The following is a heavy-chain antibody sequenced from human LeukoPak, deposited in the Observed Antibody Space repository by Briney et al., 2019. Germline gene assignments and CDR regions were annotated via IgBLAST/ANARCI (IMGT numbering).Heavy chain of an antibody. J-gene: IGHJ3*02. D-gene: IGHD6-13*01. CDR1: GGTFSSYA. V-gene: IGHV1-69*04. Sequence: GASVKVSCKASGGTFSSYAISWVRQAPGQGLEWMGRIIPILGLANYAQKFQGRVTITADKSTSTAYMELSSLRSEDTAVYYCARERVSSSWYEGAFDIWGQGTMVTVSS. CDR2: IIPILGLA. CDR3: ARERVSSSWYEGAFDI.